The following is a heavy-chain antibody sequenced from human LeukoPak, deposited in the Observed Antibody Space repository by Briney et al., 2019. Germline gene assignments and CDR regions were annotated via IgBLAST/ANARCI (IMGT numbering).Heavy chain of an antibody. CDR2: INHSGST. D-gene: IGHD6-19*01. J-gene: IGHJ4*02. V-gene: IGHV4-34*01. Sequence: TSETLSLTCAVYGGSFSGYYLSWIRQPPGKGLEWIGEINHSGSTNYNPSLKSRVTISVDTSENQFSLKLSSVTAADTALYYCARGGTWLVYWGQGTLVTVSS. CDR3: ARGGTWLVY. CDR1: GGSFSGYY.